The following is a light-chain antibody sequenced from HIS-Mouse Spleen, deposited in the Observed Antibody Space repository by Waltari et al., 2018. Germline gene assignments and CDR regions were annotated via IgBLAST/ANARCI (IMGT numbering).Light chain of an antibody. J-gene: IGKJ1*01. V-gene: IGKV3-15*01. CDR2: GAS. Sequence: EIVMTQSPATPSASPGERATRSCRASQSVSSNLAWYQQKPGQAPRLLIYGASTRATGIPARFSGSGSGTEFTLTISSMQSEDFAVYYCQQYNNWPRTFGQGTKVEIK. CDR1: QSVSSN. CDR3: QQYNNWPRT.